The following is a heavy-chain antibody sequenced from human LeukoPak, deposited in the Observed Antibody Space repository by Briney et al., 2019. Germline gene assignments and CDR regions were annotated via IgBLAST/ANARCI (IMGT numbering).Heavy chain of an antibody. D-gene: IGHD3-10*02. CDR1: GGSISSRSYY. J-gene: IGHJ5*02. CDR2: IFYSGST. Sequence: PSETLSLTCTVSGGSISSRSYYWDWLRQPPGKGLEWIASIFYSGSTYHNPSLKSRVTISVDTSKSQFSLKLSSVTAADTAVYFSARHPLKAYVSDWFDPWGQGTLVTVSS. CDR3: ARHPLKAYVSDWFDP. V-gene: IGHV4-39*01.